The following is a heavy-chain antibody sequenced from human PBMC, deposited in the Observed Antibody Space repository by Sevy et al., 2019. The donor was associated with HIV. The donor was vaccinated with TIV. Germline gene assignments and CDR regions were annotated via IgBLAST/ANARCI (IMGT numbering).Heavy chain of an antibody. CDR2: LSFGCGEI. D-gene: IGHD2-8*01. Sequence: GGSLRLSCAASGFTFSKYSMSWVRQPPGKGLEWVSTLSFGCGEINYADSVKGRFTISRDNSKSSVYLQMNNLRPEDTAVYYCAREGCTKPHDYWGQGTRVTV. V-gene: IGHV3-23*01. CDR3: AREGCTKPHDY. CDR1: GFTFSKYS. J-gene: IGHJ4*02.